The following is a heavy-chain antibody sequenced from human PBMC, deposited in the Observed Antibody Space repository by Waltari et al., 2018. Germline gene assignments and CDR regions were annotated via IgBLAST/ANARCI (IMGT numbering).Heavy chain of an antibody. D-gene: IGHD3-22*01. CDR3: ASVDSSAFSRSFDY. V-gene: IGHV3-21*02. CDR1: GFAFSSYH. J-gene: IGHJ4*02. Sequence: QLVASGGGLVTPGGSLRLSCAASGFAFSSYHMNWVRQAPGKGLEWVSSISSSSTYIYYADSVKGRFTVSRDNAKNALFLQMSSLRVEDTAVYYCASVDSSAFSRSFDYWGLGTLVTVSS. CDR2: ISSSSTYI.